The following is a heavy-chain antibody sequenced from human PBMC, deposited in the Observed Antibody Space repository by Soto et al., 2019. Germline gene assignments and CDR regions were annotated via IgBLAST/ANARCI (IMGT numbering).Heavy chain of an antibody. CDR2: IYYSGNT. CDR1: GGSISTDY. J-gene: IGHJ4*02. V-gene: IGHV4-59*01. Sequence: QVQLQESGPGLVKPSETLSLTCTVSGGSISTDYWNWIRQPPGKGLEWIGYIYYSGNTNYNPSLKSRVSISLDMSKKQFSRKLRSVTAADTAVYYCARSVTSFDLWGQGTLVTVSS. CDR3: ARSVTSFDL. D-gene: IGHD4-17*01.